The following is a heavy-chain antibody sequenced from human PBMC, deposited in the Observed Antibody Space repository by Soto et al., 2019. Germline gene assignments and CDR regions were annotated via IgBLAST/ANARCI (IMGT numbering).Heavy chain of an antibody. CDR1: GGSISSGGYS. Sequence: SETLSLTCAVSGGSISSGGYSRSWIRQPPGKGLEWIGYIYHSGSTYYNPSLKSRVTISVDRSKNQFSLKLSSVTAADTAVYYCARGLRYYYDSSGYYVWFDPWGQGTLVTVSS. CDR2: IYHSGST. J-gene: IGHJ5*02. D-gene: IGHD3-22*01. CDR3: ARGLRYYYDSSGYYVWFDP. V-gene: IGHV4-30-2*01.